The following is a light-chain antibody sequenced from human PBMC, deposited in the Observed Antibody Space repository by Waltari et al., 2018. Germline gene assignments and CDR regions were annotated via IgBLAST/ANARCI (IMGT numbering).Light chain of an antibody. CDR1: LLAKRY. CDR3: YSAADKGV. Sequence: SSELTQPSSVSVSPGQTARSTCSGDLLAKRYARWFQQKPGQAPLLIIYQEKERPSGIPERFSSSSSGTTVTLTISGAQVEDEADYYCYSAADKGVFGGGTKLTVL. J-gene: IGLJ3*02. CDR2: QEK. V-gene: IGLV3-27*01.